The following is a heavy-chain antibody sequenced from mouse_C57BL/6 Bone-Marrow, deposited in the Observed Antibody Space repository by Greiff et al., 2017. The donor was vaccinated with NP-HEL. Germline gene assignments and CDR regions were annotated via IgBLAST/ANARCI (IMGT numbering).Heavy chain of an antibody. CDR3: ARLAY. CDR2: IYPGDGDT. Sequence: VQLQESGPELVKPGASVKISCKASGYAFSSSWMNWVKQRPGKGLEWIGRIYPGDGDTNYNGKFKGKATLNADKSSSTAYMQLRSLTSEDSAVYFCARLAYWGQGTLVTVSA. CDR1: GYAFSSSW. J-gene: IGHJ3*01. V-gene: IGHV1-82*01.